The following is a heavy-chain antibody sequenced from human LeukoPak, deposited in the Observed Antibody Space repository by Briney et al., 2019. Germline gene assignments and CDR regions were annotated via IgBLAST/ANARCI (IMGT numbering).Heavy chain of an antibody. Sequence: KSSETLSLTCAVYGGSFSGYYWSWIRQPPGKGLEWIGEINHSGSTNYNPSLKSRVTISVDTSKNQFSLKLSSMTAADTAVYYCARVSSSWYQDWYFDLWGRGTLVTVSS. D-gene: IGHD6-13*01. CDR3: ARVSSSWYQDWYFDL. CDR2: INHSGST. CDR1: GGSFSGYY. V-gene: IGHV4-34*01. J-gene: IGHJ2*01.